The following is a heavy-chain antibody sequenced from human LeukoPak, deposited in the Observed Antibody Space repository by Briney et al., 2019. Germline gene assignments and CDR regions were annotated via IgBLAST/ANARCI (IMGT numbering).Heavy chain of an antibody. CDR1: GGSISNYYWT. CDR2: IYWDDDK. V-gene: IGHV2-5*08. Sequence: TLSLTCAVSGGSISNYYWTWIRQPPGKALEWLALIYWDDDKRYSPSLKSRLTITKDTSKNQVVLTMTNMDPVDTATYYCAHGVGYGRYWGQGTLVTVSS. CDR3: AHGVGYGRY. J-gene: IGHJ4*02. D-gene: IGHD5-12*01.